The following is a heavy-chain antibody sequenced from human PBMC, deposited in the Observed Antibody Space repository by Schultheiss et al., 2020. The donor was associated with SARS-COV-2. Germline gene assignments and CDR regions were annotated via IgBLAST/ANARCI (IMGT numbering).Heavy chain of an antibody. CDR1: GFTFDDYA. D-gene: IGHD2-15*01. V-gene: IGHV3-74*01. Sequence: GGSLSLSCAASGFTFDDYAMHWVRQAPGKGLEWVSGINYDGSSTNYADSVRGRLTISRDNAKNTLYLQMNSLRAEDTAVYYCASKWWDWGQGTLVTVSS. J-gene: IGHJ4*02. CDR3: ASKWWD. CDR2: INYDGSST.